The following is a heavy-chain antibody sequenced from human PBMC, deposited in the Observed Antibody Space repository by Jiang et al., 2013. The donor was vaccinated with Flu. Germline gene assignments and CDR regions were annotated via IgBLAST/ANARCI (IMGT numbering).Heavy chain of an antibody. D-gene: IGHD2-8*02. V-gene: IGHV1-18*01. CDR1: GYTFTSHG. J-gene: IGHJ4*02. Sequence: GAEVKKPGASVKVSCKASGYTFTSHGINWVRQAPGQGLEWMGWISLYNGNTNYAQKFQGRVTMSTDTSTSTAYMELRSLRSDDTAVYYCARVSGGAPVYYFDYWGQGTLVTVSS. CDR3: ARVSGGAPVYYFDY. CDR2: ISLYNGNT.